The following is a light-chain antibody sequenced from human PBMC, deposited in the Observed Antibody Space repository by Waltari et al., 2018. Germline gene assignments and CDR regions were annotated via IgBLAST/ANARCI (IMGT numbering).Light chain of an antibody. Sequence: QTVVTQEPSFSVSPGGTVTLTCGLSSGSVSTNHYPSWYQQTPGQAPRTPTYTTNFRSSGVPDRFSGSILGNKAALTITGAQADDESDYYCVLYMGKGISVFGGGTKVTVL. CDR1: SGSVSTNHY. CDR2: TTN. CDR3: VLYMGKGISV. V-gene: IGLV8-61*01. J-gene: IGLJ3*02.